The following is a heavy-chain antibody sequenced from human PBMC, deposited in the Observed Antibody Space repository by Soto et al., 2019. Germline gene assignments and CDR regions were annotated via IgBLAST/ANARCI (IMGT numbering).Heavy chain of an antibody. CDR1: GGSFSGYY. CDR2: TNHSGST. J-gene: IGHJ4*02. CDR3: ARGDYFDY. V-gene: IGHV4-34*01. Sequence: QVQLQQWGAGLVKASGTLSLTCAVYGGSFSGYYWSWIPQPPGKGLEWIGETNHSGSTNYNPSLKSRVTISVDTSKNQFSLKLSSVTAADTAVYYCARGDYFDYWGQGTLVTVSS.